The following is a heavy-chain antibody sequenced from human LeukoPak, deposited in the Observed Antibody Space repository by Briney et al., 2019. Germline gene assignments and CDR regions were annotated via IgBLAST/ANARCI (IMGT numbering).Heavy chain of an antibody. CDR3: ASASEYGSGSYSYYYYGMDV. CDR1: GLTFRDYY. J-gene: IGHJ6*02. Sequence: PGGSLRLSCAASGLTFRDYYMSWIRQAPGKGLEWVSYISRNSYTNYADSVKGRFTISRDNAKNSLYLQMASLRAEDTAVYYCASASEYGSGSYSYYYYGMDVWGQGTTVTVSS. D-gene: IGHD3-10*01. CDR2: ISRNSYT. V-gene: IGHV3-11*06.